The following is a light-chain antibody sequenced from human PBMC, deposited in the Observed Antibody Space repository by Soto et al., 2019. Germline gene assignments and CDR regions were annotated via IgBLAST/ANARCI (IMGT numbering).Light chain of an antibody. V-gene: IGKV1-39*01. CDR3: QQSFSRPMYT. J-gene: IGKJ2*01. Sequence: DIQMTQSPSSLSASVGDRVMITCRASQTISTYLNWYQQKPGTAPKLLIYDASTLQSGVPSRFRGSGSGTDFTLTISNLQPEDLATFYCQQSFSRPMYTFGQGTKVESK. CDR2: DAS. CDR1: QTISTY.